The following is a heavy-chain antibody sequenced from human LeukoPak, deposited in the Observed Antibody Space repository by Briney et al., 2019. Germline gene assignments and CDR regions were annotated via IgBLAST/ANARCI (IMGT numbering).Heavy chain of an antibody. CDR2: IYYSGST. CDR1: GGSISSYY. J-gene: IGHJ4*02. D-gene: IGHD3-16*02. CDR3: AREYEGIGELSLYYFDY. V-gene: IGHV4-59*12. Sequence: PSETLSLTCTVSGGSISSYYWSWIRQPPGKGLEWIGYIYYSGSTNYNPSLKSRVTMSVDTSKNQFSLKLSSVTAADTAVYYCAREYEGIGELSLYYFDYWGQGTLVTVSS.